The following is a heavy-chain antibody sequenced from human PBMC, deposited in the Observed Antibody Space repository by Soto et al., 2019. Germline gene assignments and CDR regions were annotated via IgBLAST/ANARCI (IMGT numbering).Heavy chain of an antibody. CDR3: EREWLFDY. V-gene: IGHV3-30-3*01. J-gene: IGHJ4*02. D-gene: IGHD5-12*01. Sequence: PGGSLRLSCAASGFTFSSYAMHWVRQAPGKGLEWVAVISYDGSNKYYADSVKGRFTISRDNSKNTLYLQMNSLRAEDTAVYYCEREWLFDYWGQGTLVTVSS. CDR1: GFTFSSYA. CDR2: ISYDGSNK.